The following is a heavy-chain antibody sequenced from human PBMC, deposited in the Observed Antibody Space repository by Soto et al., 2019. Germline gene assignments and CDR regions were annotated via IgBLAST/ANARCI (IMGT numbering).Heavy chain of an antibody. CDR3: ARCSGWYGQCYFDC. Sequence: DVQLVETGVGLIQPGGSLRLSCAASGFIVSSCYMSWVRQAPGKGLEWVSVLYSDGRTYYADSVKGRFTISRDNSKNTLYLQLNSLSAEDTAVYYCARCSGWYGQCYFDCWGQGTLVTVSS. J-gene: IGHJ4*02. CDR1: GFIVSSCY. CDR2: LYSDGRT. D-gene: IGHD6-13*01. V-gene: IGHV3-53*02.